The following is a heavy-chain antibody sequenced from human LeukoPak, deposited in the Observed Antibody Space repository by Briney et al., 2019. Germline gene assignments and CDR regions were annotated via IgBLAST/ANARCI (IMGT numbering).Heavy chain of an antibody. CDR2: INHSGST. CDR3: ARPVRGP. Sequence: SETLSLTCAVYGGSFSSYYWSWIRQPPGKGLEWIGEINHSGSTNYNPSLKSRVTISVDTSTNQFSLKVSSVTAADTAMYYCARPVRGPWGQGTLVTVSS. CDR1: GGSFSSYY. J-gene: IGHJ5*02. V-gene: IGHV4-34*01.